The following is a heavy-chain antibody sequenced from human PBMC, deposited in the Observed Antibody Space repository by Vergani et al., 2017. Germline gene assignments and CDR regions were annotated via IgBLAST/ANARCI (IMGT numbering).Heavy chain of an antibody. CDR2: ISGSGGST. V-gene: IGHV3-23*01. J-gene: IGHJ4*02. CDR1: GFTFSSYA. D-gene: IGHD6-13*01. CDR3: AKDPAGIAAAGTAY. Sequence: EVQLLESGGGLVQPGGSLRLSCAASGFTFSSYAMSWVRQAPGKGLEWVAAISGSGGSTYYADSVKGRFTISRDNSKNTLYLQMNSLRAEETAVYYCAKDPAGIAAAGTAYWGQGTLVTVSS.